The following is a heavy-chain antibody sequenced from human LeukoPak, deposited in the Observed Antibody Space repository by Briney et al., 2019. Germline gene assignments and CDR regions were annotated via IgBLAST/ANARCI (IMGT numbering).Heavy chain of an antibody. Sequence: GGSLRLSCAASGNYWMHWVRQAPGKGQVWVSHINSDGSWTSYADSVKGRFTISKDNAKNTVYLQMNSLRAEDTAFYYCAKDNRRHYTSGPNPDSLRWGQGALVTVSS. V-gene: IGHV3-74*01. CDR3: AKDNRRHYTSGPNPDSLR. CDR2: INSDGSWT. D-gene: IGHD6-19*01. J-gene: IGHJ4*02. CDR1: GNYW.